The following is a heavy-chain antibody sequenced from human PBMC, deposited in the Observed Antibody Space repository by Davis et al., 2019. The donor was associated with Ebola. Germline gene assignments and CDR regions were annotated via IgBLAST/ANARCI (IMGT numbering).Heavy chain of an antibody. D-gene: IGHD3-22*01. V-gene: IGHV3-53*01. CDR2: IYSGGGT. Sequence: GTLSLSCVASASTNSRKDFTWARQAPGKGLEWVSLIYSGGGTYYADSVKGRFTISRDNARNSLYLQTNSLRAEDTAVYYCARDLFNHYYDSSGSLEAWGQGTLVTVSS. J-gene: IGHJ5*02. CDR3: ARDLFNHYYDSSGSLEA. CDR1: ASTNSRKD.